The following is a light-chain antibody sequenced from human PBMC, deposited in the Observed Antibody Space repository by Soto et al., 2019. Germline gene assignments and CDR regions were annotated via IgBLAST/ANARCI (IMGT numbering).Light chain of an antibody. V-gene: IGKV3-20*01. CDR2: GES. CDR3: QQYGSSPT. CDR1: QTVRNSY. J-gene: IGKJ2*01. Sequence: EIVLTQSPGTLSLYPGETATLSCRASQTVRNSYLAWYKQKPGQAPRLLIYGESSRSAGIPARFSGSGSGTDFTLTISRLEPEYFAVYSCQQYGSSPTFGQGTKLEIK.